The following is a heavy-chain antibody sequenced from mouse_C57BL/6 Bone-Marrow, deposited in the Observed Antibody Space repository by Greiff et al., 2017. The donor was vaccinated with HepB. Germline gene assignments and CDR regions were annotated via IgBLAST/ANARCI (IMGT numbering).Heavy chain of an antibody. Sequence: VQLQQSGPGLVAPSQCLSITCTVSGFSLTSYGVDWVRQSPGKGLEWLGVIWGVGSTNYNSALKSRLSISKDNSKSHVFLKMNSLQTNDTAMYYCASFHYYGSSAWFAYWGEEALVTVSA. CDR1: GFSLTSYG. V-gene: IGHV2-6*01. J-gene: IGHJ3*01. CDR3: ASFHYYGSSAWFAY. D-gene: IGHD1-1*01. CDR2: IWGVGST.